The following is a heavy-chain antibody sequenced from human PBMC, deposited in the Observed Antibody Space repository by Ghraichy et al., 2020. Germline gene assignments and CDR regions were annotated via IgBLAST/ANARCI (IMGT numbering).Heavy chain of an antibody. J-gene: IGHJ6*02. CDR1: GGSFSGYY. CDR2: INHSGST. CDR3: ARGVPRRYCTNGVCPRVYYYYYGMDV. Sequence: SETLSLTCAVYGGSFSGYYWSWIRQPPGKGLEWIGEINHSGSTNYNPSLKSRVTISVDTSKNQFSLKLSSVTAADTAVYYCARGVPRRYCTNGVCPRVYYYYYGMDVWGQGTTVTVSS. D-gene: IGHD2-8*01. V-gene: IGHV4-34*01.